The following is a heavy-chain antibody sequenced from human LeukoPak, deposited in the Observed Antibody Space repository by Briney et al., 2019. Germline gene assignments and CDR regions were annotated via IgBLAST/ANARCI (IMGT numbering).Heavy chain of an antibody. CDR2: IYHSGST. CDR1: SYSISSGYY. CDR3: AREDLAAAGIDY. J-gene: IGHJ4*02. Sequence: SETLSLTCTVSSYSISSGYYWGWIRQPPGKRLEWIGSIYHSGSTYYNPSLKSRVTISVDTSKNQFSLKLSSVTAADTAVYYCAREDLAAAGIDYWGQGTLVTVSS. V-gene: IGHV4-38-2*02. D-gene: IGHD6-13*01.